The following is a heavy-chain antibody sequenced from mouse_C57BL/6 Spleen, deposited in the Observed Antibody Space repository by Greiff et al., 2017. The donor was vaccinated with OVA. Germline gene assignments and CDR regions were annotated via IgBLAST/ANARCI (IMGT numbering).Heavy chain of an antibody. D-gene: IGHD2-14*01. V-gene: IGHV1-64*01. Sequence: QVQLQQSGAELVKPGASVKLSCKASGYTFTSYWMHWVKQRPGQGLEWIGMIHPNSGSTNYNEKFKSKATLTVDKSSSTAYMQLSSLTSEDSAVYYCASGSAGYVGFAYWGQGTLVTVSA. CDR3: ASGSAGYVGFAY. CDR2: IHPNSGST. J-gene: IGHJ3*01. CDR1: GYTFTSYW.